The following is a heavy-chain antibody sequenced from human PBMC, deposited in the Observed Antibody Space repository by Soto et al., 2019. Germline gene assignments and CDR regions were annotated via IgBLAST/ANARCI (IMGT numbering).Heavy chain of an antibody. CDR1: GYTFTNYG. J-gene: IGHJ6*02. Sequence: QVQLVQSGADVKKPGASVRVSCKASGYTFTNYGISWVRQAPGQGLEWMGWVSPYNGNTEYAEKFQGRVTMTTDTSTSTAYMEVRSLRSDDTAVYHCARSGSDWYGGFYYGMDVWGQGTTLIVSS. CDR3: ARSGSDWYGGFYYGMDV. V-gene: IGHV1-18*04. D-gene: IGHD6-19*01. CDR2: VSPYNGNT.